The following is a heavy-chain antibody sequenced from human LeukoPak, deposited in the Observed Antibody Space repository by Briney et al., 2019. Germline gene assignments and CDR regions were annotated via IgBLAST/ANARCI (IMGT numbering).Heavy chain of an antibody. D-gene: IGHD6-13*01. J-gene: IGHJ3*02. CDR1: GGSISSYY. V-gene: IGHV4-4*07. CDR2: IYTSGST. CDR3: ARARRTNSYSSSWNDAFDI. Sequence: SETLSLTCTVSGGSISSYYWSWIRQPAGKGQEWIGRIYTSGSTNYNPSLKSRVTMSVDTSKNQFSLKLSSVTAADTAVYYCARARRTNSYSSSWNDAFDIWGQGTMVTVSS.